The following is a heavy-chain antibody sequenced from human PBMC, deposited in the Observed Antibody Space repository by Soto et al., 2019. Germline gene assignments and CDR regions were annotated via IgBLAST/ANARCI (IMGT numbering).Heavy chain of an antibody. Sequence: SVKVSCKASGGTFSSYAISWVRQAPGQGLEWMGGIIPIFGTANYAQKFQGRVTITADESTSTAYMELSSLRSEDTAVYYCARAPLTHNYYGSGSPSDYWGQGTLVTVSS. J-gene: IGHJ4*02. CDR3: ARAPLTHNYYGSGSPSDY. V-gene: IGHV1-69*13. CDR2: IIPIFGTA. D-gene: IGHD3-10*01. CDR1: GGTFSSYA.